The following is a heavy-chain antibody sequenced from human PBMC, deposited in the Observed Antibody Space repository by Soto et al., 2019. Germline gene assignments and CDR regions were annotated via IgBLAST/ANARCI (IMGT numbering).Heavy chain of an antibody. CDR1: GFRFSGFW. Sequence: EVQVVESGGGLVQPGGSLRLSCAASGFRFSGFWMNWVRQAPGKGLQWVAIIKEDGSEKYYVDSVNGRFTISRDNAKNSLYLQMDTLRVEDTAIYYCATRLSVSYGPLFDQWGQGTLVTVSS. V-gene: IGHV3-7*01. J-gene: IGHJ4*02. CDR2: IKEDGSEK. D-gene: IGHD3-16*01. CDR3: ATRLSVSYGPLFDQ.